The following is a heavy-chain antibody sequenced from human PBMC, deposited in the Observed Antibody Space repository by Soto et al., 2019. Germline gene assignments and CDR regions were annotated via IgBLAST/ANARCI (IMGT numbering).Heavy chain of an antibody. CDR2: IYDGGRT. CDR3: ARGPSGDKVDS. V-gene: IGHV4-30-4*01. Sequence: QVQLQESGPGLVKPSQTLSLTCTVSGGSISTVDYWWSWIRQSPDMGLEWIGHIYDGGRTYNNPSLESRGTMSVDKSQSQLSLTLSSVSAADTAVYYCARGPSGDKVDSWGQGTLVTVSS. J-gene: IGHJ4*02. CDR1: GGSISTVDYW. D-gene: IGHD7-27*01.